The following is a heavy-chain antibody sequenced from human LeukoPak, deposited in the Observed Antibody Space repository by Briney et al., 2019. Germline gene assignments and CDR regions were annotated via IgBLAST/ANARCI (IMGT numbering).Heavy chain of an antibody. Sequence: AGGSLRLSCAASGFTFSSYAMHWVRQAPGKGLEWVAVISYDGSNKYYADSVKGRFTISRDNSKNTLYLQMNSLRAEDTAVYYCARDDCSSTSCYLLPLDYWGQGTLVTVSS. D-gene: IGHD2-2*01. V-gene: IGHV3-30-3*01. CDR3: ARDDCSSTSCYLLPLDY. J-gene: IGHJ4*02. CDR2: ISYDGSNK. CDR1: GFTFSSYA.